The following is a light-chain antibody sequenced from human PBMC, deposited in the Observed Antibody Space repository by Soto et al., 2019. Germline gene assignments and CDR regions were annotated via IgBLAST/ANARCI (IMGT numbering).Light chain of an antibody. Sequence: QSALTQPAYVSGSPGQSITISCTGTSSDVGGYNYVSWFQQHPGKAPKPMIYEVSNRPSGVSNRFSGSKSANTASLTISGLQTEDEADYYCSSYTSSNIRVFGGGTKLTVL. CDR1: SSDVGGYNY. V-gene: IGLV2-14*01. CDR3: SSYTSSNIRV. CDR2: EVS. J-gene: IGLJ3*02.